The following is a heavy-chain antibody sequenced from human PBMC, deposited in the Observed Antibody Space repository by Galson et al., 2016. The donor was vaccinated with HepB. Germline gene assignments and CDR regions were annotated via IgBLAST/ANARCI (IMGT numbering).Heavy chain of an antibody. J-gene: IGHJ6*02. D-gene: IGHD6-13*01. V-gene: IGHV3-30*04. Sequence: SLRLSCAVSGFTFSSYTMHWVRQTPGKGLEWVALIAYDGSNKYYADSVKGRFTISRDNSKNTLYLQMNSLRAEDTAVYYCARDARYSSNWYYGVASPGFYYYGMDAWGQGTTVTVSS. CDR3: ARDARYSSNWYYGVASPGFYYYGMDA. CDR1: GFTFSSYT. CDR2: IAYDGSNK.